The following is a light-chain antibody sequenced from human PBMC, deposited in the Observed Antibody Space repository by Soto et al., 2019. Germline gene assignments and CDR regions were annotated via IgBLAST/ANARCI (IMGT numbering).Light chain of an antibody. J-gene: IGKJ1*01. CDR3: QHYDSSPWK. V-gene: IGKV3-20*01. CDR2: GAS. Sequence: IVLTKSPGTLSLSPGERATLSCRASESTSSTYLAWYQQKPGQAPTLLIYGASSRATGIPERFSGSGPATYLLLTIGRLEPEDFAVYYCQHYDSSPWKFGQGTKGEIK. CDR1: ESTSSTY.